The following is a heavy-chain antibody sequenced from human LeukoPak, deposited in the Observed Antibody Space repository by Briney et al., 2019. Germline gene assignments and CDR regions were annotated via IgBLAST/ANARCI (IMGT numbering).Heavy chain of an antibody. Sequence: ASVKVSGKASGYTFTSYAMHWVRQAPGQRLEWMGWINAGNGNTKYSQKFQGRVTITRDTSASTAYMELSSLRSEDTAVYYCARILLRYCSITSCSFGFWGQGTLVTVSS. CDR2: INAGNGNT. CDR1: GYTFTSYA. V-gene: IGHV1-3*01. D-gene: IGHD2-2*01. J-gene: IGHJ5*01. CDR3: ARILLRYCSITSCSFGF.